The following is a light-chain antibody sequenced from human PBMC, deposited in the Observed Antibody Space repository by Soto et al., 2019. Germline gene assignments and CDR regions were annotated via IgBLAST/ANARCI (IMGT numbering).Light chain of an antibody. CDR3: QQYGSLPKT. CDR2: GVS. Sequence: EIVLTQSPGTLSLSPGERATLYCRSSQTVNANFLAWYQQKPGQAPRLLIYGVSNRAPGIPDRFSGSGSGTDITLTISRLEPEDVAVYYCQQYGSLPKTFGQGTKVEIK. V-gene: IGKV3-20*01. CDR1: QTVNANF. J-gene: IGKJ1*01.